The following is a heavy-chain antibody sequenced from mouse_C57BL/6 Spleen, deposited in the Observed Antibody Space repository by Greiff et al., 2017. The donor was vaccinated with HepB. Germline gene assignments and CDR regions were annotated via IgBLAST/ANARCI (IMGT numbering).Heavy chain of an antibody. CDR1: GYSFTDYN. CDR3: ARLTTVVGGNYFDY. V-gene: IGHV1-39*01. CDR2: INPNYGTT. J-gene: IGHJ2*01. Sequence: VQLKESGPELVKPGASVKISCKASGYSFTDYNMNWVKQSNGKSLEWIGVINPNYGTTSYNQKFKGKATLTVDQSSSTAYMQLNSLTSEDSAVYYCARLTTVVGGNYFDYWGQGTTLTVSS. D-gene: IGHD1-1*01.